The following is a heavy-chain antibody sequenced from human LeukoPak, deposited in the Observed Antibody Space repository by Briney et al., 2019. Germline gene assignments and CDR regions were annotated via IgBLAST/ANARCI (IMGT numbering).Heavy chain of an antibody. CDR3: ARQFGSRGFDN. Sequence: GGSLRLSCVASGFTFSIYNINWVRQAPGKGLEWVSSISSSTNSIDYAASVKGRFTISRAHDRNSLFLQLNRMRDEATALYYCARQFGSRGFDNWGQGTLVTVSS. CDR2: ISSSTNSI. V-gene: IGHV3-21*01. D-gene: IGHD3-10*01. CDR1: GFTFSIYN. J-gene: IGHJ4*02.